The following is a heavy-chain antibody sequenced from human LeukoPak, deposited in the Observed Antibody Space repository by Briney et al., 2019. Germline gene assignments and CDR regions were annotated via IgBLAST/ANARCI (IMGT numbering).Heavy chain of an antibody. CDR1: GFTFSSYW. Sequence: PGGSLRLSCAASGFTFSSYWMSWVRQAPGKGLEWVANIKQDGSEKYYVDSVKGRFTISRDNAKNSLFLQMNSLRAEDTAVYYCARGMYYYDSSGRYWGQGTLVTVSS. CDR2: IKQDGSEK. CDR3: ARGMYYYDSSGRY. V-gene: IGHV3-7*01. J-gene: IGHJ4*02. D-gene: IGHD3-22*01.